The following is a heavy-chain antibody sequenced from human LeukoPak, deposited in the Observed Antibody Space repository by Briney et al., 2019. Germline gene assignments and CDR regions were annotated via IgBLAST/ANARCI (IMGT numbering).Heavy chain of an antibody. CDR1: GASISAYF. CDR3: ARGGRNYYDSSGYYFDY. D-gene: IGHD3-22*01. Sequence: SETLSLTCTVSGASISAYFWSWIRQPAGKGLEWIGHFYTSGTTNYNPSLKSRVTISVDTSKNQFSLKLSSVTAADTAVYYCARGGRNYYDSSGYYFDYWGQGTLVTVSS. J-gene: IGHJ4*02. V-gene: IGHV4-4*07. CDR2: FYTSGTT.